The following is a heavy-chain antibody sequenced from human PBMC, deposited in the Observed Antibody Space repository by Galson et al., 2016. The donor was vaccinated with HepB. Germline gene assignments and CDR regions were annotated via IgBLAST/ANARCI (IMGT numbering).Heavy chain of an antibody. J-gene: IGHJ4*02. Sequence: TLSLTCTVSGGSISSGGAYYWSWIRQHPGKGLEWIGFIYSSGSTYYNASLKSRVTISLDTSKNQFPLELSSVTVADTAVYYFARDRLNYYDSSGYWAYWGQGTLVTVSS. D-gene: IGHD3-22*01. CDR1: GGSISSGGAYY. V-gene: IGHV4-31*03. CDR3: ARDRLNYYDSSGYWAY. CDR2: IYSSGST.